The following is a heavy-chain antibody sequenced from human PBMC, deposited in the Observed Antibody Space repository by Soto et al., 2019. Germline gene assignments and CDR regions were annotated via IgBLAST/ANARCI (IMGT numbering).Heavy chain of an antibody. D-gene: IGHD6-19*01. CDR3: AKGGRRWLVTSDFNY. Sequence: VQLVESGGGVVQPGRSLRLSCAASGFTFSDYAMHWVRQAPGKGLEWVAVVSHDGSNTHYADSVKGRFTISRDSSKNKVSLEMTSLRAEDTAVYYCAKGGRRWLVTSDFNYWGQGALVTVSS. CDR2: VSHDGSNT. J-gene: IGHJ4*02. V-gene: IGHV3-30*18. CDR1: GFTFSDYA.